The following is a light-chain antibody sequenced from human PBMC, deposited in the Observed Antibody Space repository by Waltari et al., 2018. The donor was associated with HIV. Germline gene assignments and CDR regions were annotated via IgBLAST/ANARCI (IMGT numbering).Light chain of an antibody. V-gene: IGLV2-8*01. Sequence: SALTQPPSASRSPGQSVTTPSPATGSAIAGFDYVSWFQQHPGKVPKLILYEVTHRPSGVPDRFSGSKSGNTASLTVSGLQADDEADYYCSSYESINNHVVFGGGTSLTVL. CDR2: EVT. CDR3: SSYESINNHVV. J-gene: IGLJ2*01. CDR1: GSAIAGFDY.